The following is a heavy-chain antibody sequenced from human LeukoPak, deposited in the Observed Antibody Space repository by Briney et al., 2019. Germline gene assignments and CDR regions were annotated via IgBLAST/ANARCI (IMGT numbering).Heavy chain of an antibody. Sequence: GGSLRLSCAASGFTFSSYEMNWVRQAPGKGLEWVSYISSSGSTIYYADSVKGRFTISRGNAKNSLYLQMNSLRAEDTAVYYCAREPPYDILTGYYHPFDYWGQGTLVTVSS. V-gene: IGHV3-48*03. J-gene: IGHJ4*02. CDR2: ISSSGSTI. CDR1: GFTFSSYE. D-gene: IGHD3-9*01. CDR3: AREPPYDILTGYYHPFDY.